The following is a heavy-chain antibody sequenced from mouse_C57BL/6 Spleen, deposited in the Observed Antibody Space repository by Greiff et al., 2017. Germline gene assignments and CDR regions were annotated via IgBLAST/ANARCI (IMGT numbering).Heavy chain of an antibody. CDR1: GYTFTSYW. CDR3: ARPPDGYAMDY. J-gene: IGHJ4*01. V-gene: IGHV1-55*01. D-gene: IGHD2-3*01. Sequence: QVQLQQPGAELVKPGASVQMSCKASGYTFTSYWITWVKQRPGQGLEWIGDIYPGSGSTNYNEKFKSKATLTVDTSSSTAYMQLSSLTSEDSAVYYCARPPDGYAMDYRGQGTSAPASS. CDR2: IYPGSGST.